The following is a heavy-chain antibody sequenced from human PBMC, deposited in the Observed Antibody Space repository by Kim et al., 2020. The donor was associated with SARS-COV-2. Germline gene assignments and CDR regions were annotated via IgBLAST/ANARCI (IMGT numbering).Heavy chain of an antibody. CDR2: IIPIFDKA. Sequence: SVKVSCKASGGTFSKHVLSWVRQAPGQGLEWMGGIIPIFDKANYAEKFQGRVTITADESTSTAYMELSSLRHDDSAVYYCATVSRNDAYFQYWGQGTPV. J-gene: IGHJ1*01. CDR3: ATVSRNDAYFQY. V-gene: IGHV1-69*13. D-gene: IGHD1-1*01. CDR1: GGTFSKHV.